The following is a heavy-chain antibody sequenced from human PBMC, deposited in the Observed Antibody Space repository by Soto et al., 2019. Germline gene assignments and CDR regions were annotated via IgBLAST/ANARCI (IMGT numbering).Heavy chain of an antibody. V-gene: IGHV1-2*04. J-gene: IGHJ6*03. Sequence: VQLVQSGAEVRKPGASVKVSCKSSGDSFNDYYIHWVRQAPGQGLEWMGWINPNGGVTKYAQKFQGWVTMTRDTSIRTVYLELSRLRSDDTAVYYCARESGGATATLYYYYFYMDVWGKGTTVTVSS. CDR1: GDSFNDYY. D-gene: IGHD5-12*01. CDR2: INPNGGVT. CDR3: ARESGGATATLYYYYFYMDV.